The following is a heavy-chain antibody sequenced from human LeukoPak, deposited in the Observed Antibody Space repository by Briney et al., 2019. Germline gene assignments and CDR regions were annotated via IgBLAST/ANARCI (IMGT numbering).Heavy chain of an antibody. CDR2: IYHSGNT. Sequence: SETLSLTCTVSGYSISSGYYWGWLRQPPWKGMVWIGCIYHSGNTYYKPSLKSRVTISVDTSKNQFSLKLSSVTAADTAVYYCARALRYSSSWYGNFDYWGQGTLVTVSS. V-gene: IGHV4-38-2*02. CDR3: ARALRYSSSWYGNFDY. CDR1: GYSISSGYY. D-gene: IGHD6-13*01. J-gene: IGHJ4*02.